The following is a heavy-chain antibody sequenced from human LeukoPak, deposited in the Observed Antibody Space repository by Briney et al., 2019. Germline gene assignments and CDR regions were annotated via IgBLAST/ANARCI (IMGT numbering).Heavy chain of an antibody. CDR3: ARLGSGPGYYFDY. J-gene: IGHJ4*02. V-gene: IGHV3-74*01. D-gene: IGHD3-10*01. CDR1: GFTFSRYW. CDR2: INSDGSGT. Sequence: GGSLRLSCAASGFTFSRYWMHWVRQVPGKGLVWVSRINSDGSGTSYADSVKGRFTISRDNAKNTLYLQMNSLRAEDTALYYCARLGSGPGYYFDYWGRGTLVTVSS.